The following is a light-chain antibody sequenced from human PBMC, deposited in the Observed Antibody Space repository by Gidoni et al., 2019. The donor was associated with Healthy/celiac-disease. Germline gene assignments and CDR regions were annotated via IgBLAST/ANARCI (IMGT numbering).Light chain of an antibody. CDR1: QSVNSN. CDR2: GAS. Sequence: IVMTQSPATLSVSPGERATLSCRASQSVNSNLAGYQQKPGQAPRLLIYGASTSATGIPARFSGSGSGTEFTLTISSLQSEDFAVYYCQQYNNWPPWTFGQGTKVEIK. J-gene: IGKJ1*01. V-gene: IGKV3-15*01. CDR3: QQYNNWPPWT.